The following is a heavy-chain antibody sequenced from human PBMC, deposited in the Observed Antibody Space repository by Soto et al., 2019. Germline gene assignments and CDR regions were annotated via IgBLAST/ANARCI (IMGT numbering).Heavy chain of an antibody. CDR1: GYTFTGYY. V-gene: IGHV1-2*02. Sequence: GXSVKVSCKASGYTFTGYYMHWVRQAPGQGLEWMGWINPNSGGTNYAQKFQGRVTMTRDTSISTAYMELSRLRSEDTAVYYCARTQVGLHAFDICRQGGMVTVSS. CDR3: ARTQVGLHAFDI. CDR2: INPNSGGT. J-gene: IGHJ3*02. D-gene: IGHD2-15*01.